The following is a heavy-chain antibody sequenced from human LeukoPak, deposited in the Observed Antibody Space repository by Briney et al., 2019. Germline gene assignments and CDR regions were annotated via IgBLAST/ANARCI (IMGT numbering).Heavy chain of an antibody. CDR1: GGSIRSYY. CDR3: ARDLSVVGATVS. Sequence: SETLSLTCTVSGGSIRSYYWSWIRQPPGKGLEWIGYIYYSGSTNYNPSLKSRVTISVDTSKNQFSLKLSSVTAADTAVYYCARDLSVVGATVSWGQGTLVTVSS. D-gene: IGHD1-26*01. CDR2: IYYSGST. V-gene: IGHV4-59*01. J-gene: IGHJ4*02.